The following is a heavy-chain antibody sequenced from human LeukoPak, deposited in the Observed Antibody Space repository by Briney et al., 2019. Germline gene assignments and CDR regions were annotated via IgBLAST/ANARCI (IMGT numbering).Heavy chain of an antibody. Sequence: GASVKVSCKASGYTFTSYGISWVRQAPGQGLEWMGWISAYNGNTNYAQKLQGRVTMTTDTSTSTAYMELRSLRSDDTAVYYCARDPPYSSSWYAGYFDYWGQGTLVTVSS. D-gene: IGHD6-13*01. CDR2: ISAYNGNT. CDR3: ARDPPYSSSWYAGYFDY. CDR1: GYTFTSYG. J-gene: IGHJ4*02. V-gene: IGHV1-18*01.